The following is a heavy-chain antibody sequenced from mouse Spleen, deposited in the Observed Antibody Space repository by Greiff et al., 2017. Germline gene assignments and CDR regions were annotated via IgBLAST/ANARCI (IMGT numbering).Heavy chain of an antibody. V-gene: IGHV5-4*01. D-gene: IGHD2-4*01. J-gene: IGHJ3*01. CDR1: GFTFSSYA. Sequence: EVQLVESGGGLVKPGGSLKLSCAASGFTFSSYAMSWVRQTPEKRLEWVATISDGGSYTYYPDNVKGRFTISRDNAKNNLYLQMSHLKSEDTAMYYCARDGDYDGFAYWGQGTLVTVSA. CDR3: ARDGDYDGFAY. CDR2: ISDGGSYT.